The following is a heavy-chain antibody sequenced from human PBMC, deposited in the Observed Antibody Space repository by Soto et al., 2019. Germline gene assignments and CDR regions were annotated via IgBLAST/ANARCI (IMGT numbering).Heavy chain of an antibody. Sequence: GGSLRLSCAASGFTYSRYAMGWLRQGLGRGREWVAVVSIDGSTHYADSVRGRFTISRDNSKNTLSLQMNSLTAEDTAVYFCAKRRGAGGHFDYWGQGALVTVSS. J-gene: IGHJ4*02. D-gene: IGHD2-15*01. CDR3: AKRRGAGGHFDY. V-gene: IGHV3-23*01. CDR1: GFTYSRYA. CDR2: VSIDGST.